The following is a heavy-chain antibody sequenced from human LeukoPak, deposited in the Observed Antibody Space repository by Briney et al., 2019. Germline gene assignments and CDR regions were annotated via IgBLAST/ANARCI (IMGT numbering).Heavy chain of an antibody. CDR2: ISSSSYI. D-gene: IGHD1-26*01. V-gene: IGHV3-21*01. Sequence: PGGSLRLSCAASGFTFSSYSMNWVRQAPGKGLEWVSSISSSSYIYYADSVKGRFTISRDNSKNTLYLQMNSLRAEDTAVYYCAKGSRRYSGSFDAFDIWGQGTMVTVSS. CDR3: AKGSRRYSGSFDAFDI. J-gene: IGHJ3*02. CDR1: GFTFSSYS.